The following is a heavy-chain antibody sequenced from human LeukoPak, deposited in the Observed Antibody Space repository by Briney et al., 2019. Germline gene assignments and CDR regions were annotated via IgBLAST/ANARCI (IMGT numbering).Heavy chain of an antibody. J-gene: IGHJ4*02. V-gene: IGHV4-61*02. CDR1: GGSISSGSYY. CDR3: ATSPYGDYDY. CDR2: IYTSGST. D-gene: IGHD4-17*01. Sequence: PSETLSLTCTVSGGSISSGSYYWSWIRQPAGKGLEWIGRIYTSGSTNYNPSLKSRVTISVDTSKNQFSLKLSSVTAADTAVYYCATSPYGDYDYWGQGTLVTVSS.